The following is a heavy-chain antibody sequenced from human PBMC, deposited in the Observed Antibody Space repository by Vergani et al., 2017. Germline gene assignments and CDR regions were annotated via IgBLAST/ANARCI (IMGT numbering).Heavy chain of an antibody. Sequence: QVQLQESGPGLVKPSQTLSLTCTVSGGSISSGGYYWSWIRQHPGKGREWIGYIYYSVSTYYNPSLRSRVTISVDTSKNQFALKLSSVTAADTAVYYWARNNTYGMDVWGQGTTVTVSS. CDR1: GGSISSGGYY. D-gene: IGHD1/OR15-1a*01. CDR2: IYYSVST. J-gene: IGHJ6*02. CDR3: ARNNTYGMDV. V-gene: IGHV4-31*03.